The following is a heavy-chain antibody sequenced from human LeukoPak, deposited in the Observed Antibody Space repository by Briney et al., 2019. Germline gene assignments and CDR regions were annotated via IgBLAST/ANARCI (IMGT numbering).Heavy chain of an antibody. CDR3: ARQRVVVPAAIKEYYYYGMDV. CDR1: GGSFSGYY. D-gene: IGHD2-2*01. V-gene: IGHV4-34*01. J-gene: IGHJ6*02. CDR2: INHSGST. Sequence: SETLSLTCAVYGGSFSGYYWSWIRQPPGKGLEWIGEINHSGSTNYNPSLKSRVTISVDTSKNQFSLKLSSVTAADTAVYYCARQRVVVPAAIKEYYYYGMDVWGQGTTVTVSS.